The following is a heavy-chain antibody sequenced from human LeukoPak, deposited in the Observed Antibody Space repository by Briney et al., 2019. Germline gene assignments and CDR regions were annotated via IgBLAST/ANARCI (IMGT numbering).Heavy chain of an antibody. CDR3: ANVPPHCGGDCYSYYYDC. CDR2: ISYNGGKK. Sequence: GGSLTLSCAVSGFSFSSYAIHWVRQAPGKGLEWVALISYNGGKKDYADSVRGRFTISRDSTKKSLYLQMNSPGADAAADYYSANVPPHCGGDCYSYYYDCWGQRTLVTVSS. CDR1: GFSFSSYA. V-gene: IGHV3-30*04. D-gene: IGHD2-21*02. J-gene: IGHJ4*02.